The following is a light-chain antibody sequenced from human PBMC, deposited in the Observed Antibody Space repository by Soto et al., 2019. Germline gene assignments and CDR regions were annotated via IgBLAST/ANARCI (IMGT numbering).Light chain of an antibody. CDR1: QRVRSSS. V-gene: IGKV3-20*01. Sequence: EIVLTQSPGTLSLSPGERATLSCRASQRVRSSSLAWYQQKPGQAPRLLIYGASSRATGIPDRFSGSGSGTDCTLTISILEPEDFAVFFCQQYGSSLPITFGQGTRLEIK. CDR2: GAS. CDR3: QQYGSSLPIT. J-gene: IGKJ5*01.